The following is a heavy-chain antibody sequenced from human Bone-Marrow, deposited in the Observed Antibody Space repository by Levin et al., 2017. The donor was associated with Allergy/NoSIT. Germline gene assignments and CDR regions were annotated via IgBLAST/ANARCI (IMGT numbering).Heavy chain of an antibody. CDR3: ARERRWFGELLPIDY. V-gene: IGHV1-18*01. Sequence: PGESLKISCKASGYTFTSYGISWVRQAPGQGLEWMGWISAYNGNTNYAQKLQGRVTMTTDTSTSTAYMELRSLRSDDTAVYYCARERRWFGELLPIDYWGQGTLVTVSS. D-gene: IGHD3-10*01. J-gene: IGHJ4*02. CDR2: ISAYNGNT. CDR1: GYTFTSYG.